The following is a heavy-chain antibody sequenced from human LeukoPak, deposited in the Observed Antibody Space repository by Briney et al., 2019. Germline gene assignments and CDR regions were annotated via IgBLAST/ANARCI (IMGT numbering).Heavy chain of an antibody. J-gene: IGHJ4*02. CDR2: IDADGGGI. CDR1: GFTFSTSG. CDR3: GKTGYNYEFVS. D-gene: IGHD5-18*01. Sequence: GGSLRLSCAASGFTFSTSGMHWVRQAPGKGLEWVSRIDADGGGITYADSVKGRFTISRDNAKSILYLQMTSLRVEDPAMTYCGKTGYNYEFVSRGPGNPVTVSS. V-gene: IGHV3-74*01.